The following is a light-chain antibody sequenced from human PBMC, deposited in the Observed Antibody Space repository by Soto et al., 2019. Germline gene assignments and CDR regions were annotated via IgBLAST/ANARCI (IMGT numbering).Light chain of an antibody. Sequence: DIQMTQSPSSRSASVGDRVTITCQASQNINNYLNWYQQKPGRAPKLPIYDASNLEAGVPSRFRGSGSGTDSTFTISRLQPEDIATYYCQQYENLPTFGQGTRLEIK. J-gene: IGKJ5*01. CDR3: QQYENLPT. CDR2: DAS. CDR1: QNINNY. V-gene: IGKV1-33*01.